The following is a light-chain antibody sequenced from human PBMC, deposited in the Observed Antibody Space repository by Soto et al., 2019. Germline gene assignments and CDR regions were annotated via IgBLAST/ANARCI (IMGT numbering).Light chain of an antibody. J-gene: IGKJ1*01. V-gene: IGKV1-5*01. CDR2: DAS. CDR1: QSISSW. CDR3: QQYNTYPET. Sequence: DMQITQYPCTLCSSLGDIVTSTCRASQSISSWLAWYQQKAGKAPKLLIYDASTLESGVPSRFSGSGSGTEFTLTITSLRPDDFATYYCQQYNTYPETFGQGTKVDIK.